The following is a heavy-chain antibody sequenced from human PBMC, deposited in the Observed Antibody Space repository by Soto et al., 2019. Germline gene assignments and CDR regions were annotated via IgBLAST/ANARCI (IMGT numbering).Heavy chain of an antibody. Sequence: EVQLLESGGGLVQPGGSLRLSCAASGFTFSSYTMNWVRQAPGKGLEWVSGINSGGRTYYADSVKGRFTISRDASKYTLYLQIISLRAEDTAVYYCAKDLRPDCVWDFDYWGQGTLVTVSS. J-gene: IGHJ4*02. CDR2: INSGGRT. D-gene: IGHD2-21*02. CDR1: GFTFSSYT. CDR3: AKDLRPDCVWDFDY. V-gene: IGHV3-23*01.